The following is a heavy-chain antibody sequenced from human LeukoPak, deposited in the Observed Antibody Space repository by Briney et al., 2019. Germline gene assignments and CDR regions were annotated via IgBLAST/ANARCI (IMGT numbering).Heavy chain of an antibody. CDR3: ARENHGSGSYVGPVDY. CDR2: IYTSGST. J-gene: IGHJ4*02. Sequence: PSETLSLTCTVSGGSISSFHWSWIRQPPGKGLEWIGRIYTSGSTNYNPSLKSRVTMSVDTSKNQFSLKLSSVTAADTAVYYCARENHGSGSYVGPVDYWGQGTLVTVSS. D-gene: IGHD3-10*01. V-gene: IGHV4-4*07. CDR1: GGSISSFH.